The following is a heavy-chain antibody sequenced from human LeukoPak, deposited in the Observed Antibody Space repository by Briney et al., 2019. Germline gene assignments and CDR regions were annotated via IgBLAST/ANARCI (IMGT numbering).Heavy chain of an antibody. CDR3: ASGGSWPHWYFDL. CDR1: GFTVSSSY. J-gene: IGHJ2*01. D-gene: IGHD2-15*01. CDR2: IYSGGNT. Sequence: GGSLRLSCAASGFTVSSSYMNWVRQAPGKGLEWVSVIYSGGNTYYADSVKDRFTISRDNAKNSLYLQMNSLRAEDTAVYYCASGGSWPHWYFDLWGRGTLVTVSS. V-gene: IGHV3-66*01.